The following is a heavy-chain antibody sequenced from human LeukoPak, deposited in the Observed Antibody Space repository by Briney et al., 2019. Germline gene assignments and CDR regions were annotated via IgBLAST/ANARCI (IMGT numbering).Heavy chain of an antibody. Sequence: GGSLRLSCAASGFTFSDYYMSWIRQAPGKGLEWVSYISSSGSTIYYADSVKGRFTISRDNAKNSLYLQMNSLRAEDTAVYYCAREVRMWHHTAGVCYFDYWGQGTLVTVSS. J-gene: IGHJ4*02. D-gene: IGHD2-8*02. V-gene: IGHV3-11*01. CDR2: ISSSGSTI. CDR1: GFTFSDYY. CDR3: AREVRMWHHTAGVCYFDY.